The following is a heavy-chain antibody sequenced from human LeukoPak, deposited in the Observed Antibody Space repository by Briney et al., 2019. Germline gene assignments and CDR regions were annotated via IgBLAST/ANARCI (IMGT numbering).Heavy chain of an antibody. V-gene: IGHV4-59*01. D-gene: IGHD3-22*01. Sequence: PSETLSLTCTVSGGSISSYYWSWIRQPPGKGLEWIGYIYDSGNTNYNPSLKSRVTISVDTSKNQFSLKLSPVTAADTAVYYCARTRKTYYDSSGYYSAFDYWGQGILVTVSS. CDR1: GGSISSYY. CDR3: ARTRKTYYDSSGYYSAFDY. CDR2: IYDSGNT. J-gene: IGHJ4*02.